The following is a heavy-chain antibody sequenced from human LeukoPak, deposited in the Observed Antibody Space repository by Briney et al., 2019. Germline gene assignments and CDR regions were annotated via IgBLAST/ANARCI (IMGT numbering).Heavy chain of an antibody. CDR1: GFTFTPYA. D-gene: IGHD2-2*01. Sequence: GGSLRLSCSASGFTFTPYAMSWVRQAPGKGLEWVSPISGSGGSTYFADSVKGRFTISRDNSKNTLYLQMNSLRAEDTAVYYCARGTRAVPAATYYYYYYMDVWGKGTTVTVSS. CDR3: ARGTRAVPAATYYYYYYMDV. J-gene: IGHJ6*03. CDR2: ISGSGGST. V-gene: IGHV3-23*01.